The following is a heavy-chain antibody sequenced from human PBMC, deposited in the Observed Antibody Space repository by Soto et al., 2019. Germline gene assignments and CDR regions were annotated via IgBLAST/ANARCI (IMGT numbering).Heavy chain of an antibody. Sequence: EVQLLESGGGLVQPGGSLRLSCEASGFTFSDYPLSWVRQAPGKGLEWVSSISGSGVNTYYADSVKGRFTISRDNSKNTLSLQMNSLRAEDTAVYYCARILVSGGCDYWGQGTLVTVSS. CDR3: ARILVSGGCDY. J-gene: IGHJ4*02. D-gene: IGHD3-3*02. CDR1: GFTFSDYP. CDR2: ISGSGVNT. V-gene: IGHV3-23*01.